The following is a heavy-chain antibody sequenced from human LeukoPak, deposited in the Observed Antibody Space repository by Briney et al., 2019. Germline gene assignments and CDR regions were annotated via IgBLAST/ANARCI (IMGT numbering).Heavy chain of an antibody. Sequence: GGSLRLSCKASGFTVSNNYMNWVRQAPGKGLESVALIYSGGSTQYADSVKGRFTISRDNSRNTLYLQMSSLRVEDTAVYYCARDPPGIAASVSGGWGQGILVTASS. CDR2: IYSGGST. CDR1: GFTVSNNY. D-gene: IGHD6-13*01. CDR3: ARDPPGIAASVSGG. J-gene: IGHJ4*02. V-gene: IGHV3-53*01.